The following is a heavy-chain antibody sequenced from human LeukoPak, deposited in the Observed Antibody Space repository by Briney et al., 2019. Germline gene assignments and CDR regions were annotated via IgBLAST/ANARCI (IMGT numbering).Heavy chain of an antibody. J-gene: IGHJ4*02. D-gene: IGHD6-19*01. CDR2: INAGNGNT. Sequence: ASVKVSCKASGYTFTSYAIHWVRQVPGQGLEWMGWINAGNGNTKYSQKFQGRVTITRDTSASTAYMELSSLRSEDTGVYYCAREGGQWLPLDYWGQGTLVTVSS. V-gene: IGHV1-3*01. CDR3: AREGGQWLPLDY. CDR1: GYTFTSYA.